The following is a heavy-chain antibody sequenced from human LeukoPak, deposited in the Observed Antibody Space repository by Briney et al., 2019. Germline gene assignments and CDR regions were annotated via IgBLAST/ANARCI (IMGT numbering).Heavy chain of an antibody. V-gene: IGHV1-18*04. Sequence: VASVKVSCKASGYTFTGYYMHWVRQAPGQGLEWMGWISAYNGNTNYAQKLQGRVTMTTDTSTSTAYMELRSLRSDDTAVYYCARRPGYSSSWHQPVDNNWFDPWGQGTLVTVSS. D-gene: IGHD6-13*01. J-gene: IGHJ5*02. CDR2: ISAYNGNT. CDR1: GYTFTGYY. CDR3: ARRPGYSSSWHQPVDNNWFDP.